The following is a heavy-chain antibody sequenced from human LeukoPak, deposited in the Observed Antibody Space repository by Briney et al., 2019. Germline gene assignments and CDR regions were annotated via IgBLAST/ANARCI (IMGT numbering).Heavy chain of an antibody. CDR2: IKQGGSEK. CDR3: ARVRGDYYLDY. CDR1: GFIFSSYW. J-gene: IGHJ4*02. D-gene: IGHD2-21*01. V-gene: IGHV3-7*04. Sequence: PGGSLRLSCAASGFIFSSYWMTWVRQAPGKGLEWVAKIKQGGSEKYYVDSVKGRFTISRDNAKNSLYLQMNSLRVEDTAAYYCARVRGDYYLDYWGQGTLVTVSS.